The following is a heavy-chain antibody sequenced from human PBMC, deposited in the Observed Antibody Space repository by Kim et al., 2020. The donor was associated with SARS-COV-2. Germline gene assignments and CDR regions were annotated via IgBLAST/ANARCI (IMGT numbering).Heavy chain of an antibody. Sequence: SVKVSCKASGGTFSSYAISWVQQAPGQGLEWMGGIIPIFGTANYAQKFQGRVTITADESTSTAYMELSSLRSEDTAVYYCAAEIITIFDPYYYYYGMDVWGQGTTVTVSS. V-gene: IGHV1-69*13. D-gene: IGHD3-3*01. CDR2: IIPIFGTA. J-gene: IGHJ6*02. CDR1: GGTFSSYA. CDR3: AAEIITIFDPYYYYYGMDV.